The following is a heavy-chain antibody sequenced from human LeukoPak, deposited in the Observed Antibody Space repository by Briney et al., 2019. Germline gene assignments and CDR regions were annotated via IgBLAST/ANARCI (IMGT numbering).Heavy chain of an antibody. D-gene: IGHD3-10*01. CDR1: RGSISSGRYY. CDR3: ARHPMWVVVRGVGPFQH. Sequence: KPSETLSLTCTVSRGSISSGRYYWSWIRQPAGKGLEWIGRIYTSGSTNYNPSLKSRVTISVDTSKNQFSLKLSSVTAADTAVYYCARHPMWVVVRGVGPFQHWGQGTLVTVSS. CDR2: IYTSGST. J-gene: IGHJ1*01. V-gene: IGHV4-61*02.